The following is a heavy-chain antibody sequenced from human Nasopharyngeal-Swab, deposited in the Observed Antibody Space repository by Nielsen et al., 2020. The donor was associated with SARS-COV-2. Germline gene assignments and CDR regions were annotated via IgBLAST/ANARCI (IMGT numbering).Heavy chain of an antibody. J-gene: IGHJ4*02. CDR3: ARERGEYNWNAADY. D-gene: IGHD1-1*01. Sequence: ASVKVSCKASGYTFTSYGISWVRQAPGQGLEWMGWISAYNGNTNYAQKLQGRVTMTTETSTSTAYMELRSLRSDDTAVYYCARERGEYNWNAADYWGQGTLVTVSS. V-gene: IGHV1-18*04. CDR2: ISAYNGNT. CDR1: GYTFTSYG.